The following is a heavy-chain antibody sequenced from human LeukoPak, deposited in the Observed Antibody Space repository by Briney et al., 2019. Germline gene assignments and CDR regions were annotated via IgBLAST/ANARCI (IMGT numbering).Heavy chain of an antibody. CDR1: GGSISSYY. Sequence: PSETLSLTCTVSGGSISSYYWSWIRQPPGKGLEWIGYIYYSGSTNYNPSLKSRVTISVDTSKNQFSLKLSSVTAADTAVYYCARDGGYSYGNSVNDYWGQGTLVTVSS. J-gene: IGHJ4*02. D-gene: IGHD5-18*01. CDR3: ARDGGYSYGNSVNDY. V-gene: IGHV4-59*12. CDR2: IYYSGST.